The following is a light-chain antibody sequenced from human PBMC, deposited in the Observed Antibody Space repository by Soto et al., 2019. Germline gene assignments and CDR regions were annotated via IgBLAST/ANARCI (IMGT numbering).Light chain of an antibody. Sequence: EIVLTQSPGTLSLSPGERATLSCRASQSISSSYLAWYQQKPGQAPGLLIYGASRRATGIPDRFIGSGSGTDFTLTISRLEPEDFAVYYCQQYTDWPWGTFGGGTKVGIK. CDR1: QSISSSY. V-gene: IGKV3-20*01. CDR2: GAS. CDR3: QQYTDWPWGT. J-gene: IGKJ4*01.